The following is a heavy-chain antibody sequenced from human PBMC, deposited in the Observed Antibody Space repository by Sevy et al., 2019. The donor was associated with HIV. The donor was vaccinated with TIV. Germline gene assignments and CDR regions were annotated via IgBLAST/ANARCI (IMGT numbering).Heavy chain of an antibody. CDR3: ARVYYYDSSGPGY. Sequence: ASVTVSCKASGYTFTNYYMHWVRQAPGQGLEWMGIINPSGGSTSYAQKFQGRVTMTRDTSTRTVSMELSSLGSEETAVYYCARVYYYDSSGPGYWGQGTLVTVSS. CDR2: INPSGGST. CDR1: GYTFTNYY. J-gene: IGHJ4*02. D-gene: IGHD3-22*01. V-gene: IGHV1-46*01.